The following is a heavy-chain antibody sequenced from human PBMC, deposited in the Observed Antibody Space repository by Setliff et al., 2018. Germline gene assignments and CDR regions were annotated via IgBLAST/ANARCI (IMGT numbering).Heavy chain of an antibody. CDR3: ARDRQYCSSPTCYSSYFYYYGMDV. D-gene: IGHD2-2*02. CDR2: INHSGST. V-gene: IGHV4-34*01. J-gene: IGHJ6*02. CDR1: GGSFSGNY. Sequence: SETLSLTCAVYGGSFSGNYWSWIRQPPGKGLEWIGEINHSGSTNHNPSLKSRVTISVDTSKNQFSLNLSSVTAADPAMYYCARDRQYCSSPTCYSSYFYYYGMDVWGQGTTVTVSS.